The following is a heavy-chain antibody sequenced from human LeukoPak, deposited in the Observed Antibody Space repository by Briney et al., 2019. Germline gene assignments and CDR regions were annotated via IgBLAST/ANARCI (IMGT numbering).Heavy chain of an antibody. V-gene: IGHV3-23*01. D-gene: IGHD6-13*01. CDR3: ARAGPAAGIDY. Sequence: GGSLSLSCAASGFMFNSYAMNWVRQAPGKGLEWVSAISGSGRNTYYADSVKGRFTISRDNSKNTLYLQMNSLRAEDTAVYYCARAGPAAGIDYWGQGTLVTVSS. CDR1: GFMFNSYA. CDR2: ISGSGRNT. J-gene: IGHJ4*02.